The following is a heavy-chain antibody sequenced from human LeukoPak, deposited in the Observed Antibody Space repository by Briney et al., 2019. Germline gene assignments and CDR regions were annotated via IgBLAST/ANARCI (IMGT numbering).Heavy chain of an antibody. Sequence: GASVTVSCKASGYIFTNYFLYWVRQAPGQGLEWMGLINPSGGSTRYAQKFQGRVTMTRDTSTSTVYMELSSLRSEDTAVYYCARDPSMVRGENTPYFDYWGQGTLVTVSS. CDR1: GYIFTNYF. D-gene: IGHD3-10*01. CDR2: INPSGGST. J-gene: IGHJ4*02. CDR3: ARDPSMVRGENTPYFDY. V-gene: IGHV1-46*01.